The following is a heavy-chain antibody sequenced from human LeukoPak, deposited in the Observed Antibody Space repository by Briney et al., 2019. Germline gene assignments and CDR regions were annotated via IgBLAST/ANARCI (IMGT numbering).Heavy chain of an antibody. CDR2: IRYDGSNK. Sequence: PGGSLRLSCAASGFTFSSYGMHWVRQAPGKGLEWVAFIRYDGSNKYYADSVKGRFTISRDNSKNTLYLQMNSLRAEDTAVYYCAKVFGVGRVVVAPSNDYWGQGTLVTVSS. D-gene: IGHD2-15*01. CDR3: AKVFGVGRVVVAPSNDY. V-gene: IGHV3-30*02. J-gene: IGHJ4*02. CDR1: GFTFSSYG.